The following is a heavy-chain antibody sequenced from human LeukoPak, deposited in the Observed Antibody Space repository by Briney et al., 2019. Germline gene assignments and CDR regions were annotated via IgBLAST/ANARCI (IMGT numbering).Heavy chain of an antibody. CDR2: VDPSIGGA. V-gene: IGHV1-2*02. CDR1: GYSFSGDY. D-gene: IGHD2-15*01. J-gene: IGHJ5*02. Sequence: ASVKVSCKASGYSFSGDYIHWLRQAPGQGLEWMGWVDPSIGGADYAQKFQGRVTMTRDTSISTAYMELSSLTPDDTAVYYCARPYCSGGSCYSPWGQGTLVTVSS. CDR3: ARPYCSGGSCYSP.